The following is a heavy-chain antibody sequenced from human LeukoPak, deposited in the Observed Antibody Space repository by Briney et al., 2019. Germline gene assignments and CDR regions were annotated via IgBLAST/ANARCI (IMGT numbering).Heavy chain of an antibody. CDR3: ARVSESEWSFDL. CDR1: GFTFNRYN. D-gene: IGHD1-14*01. J-gene: IGHJ2*01. V-gene: IGHV3-21*01. Sequence: PGGSLRLSCAASGFTFNRYNINWVRQAPGKGLERVSSISSSGNYIYYADSVKGRFTLSRDNAKNSLYLQMNSLRAEDTAVYYCARVSESEWSFDLWGRGTLVTVSS. CDR2: ISSSGNYI.